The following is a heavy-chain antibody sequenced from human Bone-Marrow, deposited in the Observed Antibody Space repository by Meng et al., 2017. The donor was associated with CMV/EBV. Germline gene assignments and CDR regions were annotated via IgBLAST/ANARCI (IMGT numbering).Heavy chain of an antibody. CDR2: IARNRTI. V-gene: IGHV3-69-1*02. CDR3: ARDLGGFFDP. D-gene: IGHD3-16*01. J-gene: IGHJ5*02. Sequence: GGSLRLSCAASGFTVSSNYMSWVRQAPGKGLGWVSYIARNRTIFYAGSVKGRFTISRDNAKNSLYLQMNSLRAEDTAVYYCARDLGGFFDPWGQGTLVTVSS. CDR1: GFTVSSNY.